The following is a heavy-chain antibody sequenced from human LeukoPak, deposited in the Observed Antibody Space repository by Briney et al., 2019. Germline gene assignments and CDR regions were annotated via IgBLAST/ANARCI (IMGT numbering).Heavy chain of an antibody. Sequence: PSETPSLTCTVSGGSISSYYWSWIRQPPGKGLEWIGYIYYSGSTNYNPSLKSRVTISVDTSKNQFSLKLSSVTAADTAVYYCARDTTMVRGVNAFDIWGQGTMVTVSS. CDR1: GGSISSYY. V-gene: IGHV4-59*01. CDR2: IYYSGST. D-gene: IGHD3-10*01. CDR3: ARDTTMVRGVNAFDI. J-gene: IGHJ3*02.